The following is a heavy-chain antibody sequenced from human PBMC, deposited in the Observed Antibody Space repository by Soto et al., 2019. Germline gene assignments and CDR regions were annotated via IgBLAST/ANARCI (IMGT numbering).Heavy chain of an antibody. Sequence: EVQLVESGGGLVQPGGSLRLTCAASGFTVSSNYMSWVRQAPGKGLEWVSVIYSGGSTYYADSVKGRFTISRDNSKNTLYLQMNSLRAEDTAVYYCAAERGSWGFTTDWYFDLWGRGTLVTVSS. D-gene: IGHD7-27*01. J-gene: IGHJ2*01. CDR3: AAERGSWGFTTDWYFDL. CDR2: IYSGGST. CDR1: GFTVSSNY. V-gene: IGHV3-66*01.